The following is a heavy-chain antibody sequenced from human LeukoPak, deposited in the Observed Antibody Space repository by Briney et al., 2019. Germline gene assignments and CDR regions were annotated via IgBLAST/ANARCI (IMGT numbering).Heavy chain of an antibody. CDR3: AREQGTVTTDDAFDI. D-gene: IGHD4-17*01. Sequence: LPGGSLPLSRAAPGFTVSSNYMSWVGPPPGKGLEWVEVIYSGSSTSYTDSVKGRFTISRDNSKTTPYLQMNSLRAEDTAVYYYAREQGTVTTDDAFDIWGQGTMVTVSS. CDR1: GFTVSSNY. CDR2: IYSGSST. V-gene: IGHV3-53*01. J-gene: IGHJ3*02.